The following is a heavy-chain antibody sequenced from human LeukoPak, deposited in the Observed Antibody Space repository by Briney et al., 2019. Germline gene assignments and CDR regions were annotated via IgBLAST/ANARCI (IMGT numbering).Heavy chain of an antibody. CDR3: ARTYHCTNGVCYRWDLFAY. D-gene: IGHD2-8*01. CDR2: SGAYNGNT. CDR1: GYTCTSYG. V-gene: IGHV1-18*01. Sequence: ASVKVSCKASGYTCTSYGISWVRQAPGQGLEWMGWSGAYNGNTNYAQKLQGRVTMTTDTSTSTPYMELRSLRSDDTAVYYCARTYHCTNGVCYRWDLFAYWGQGTLVTVYS. J-gene: IGHJ4*02.